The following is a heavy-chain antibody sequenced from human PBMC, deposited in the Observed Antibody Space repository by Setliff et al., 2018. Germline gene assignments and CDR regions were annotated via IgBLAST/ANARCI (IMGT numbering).Heavy chain of an antibody. Sequence: ASVKVSCKASGYTFRSYAMNWVRQAPGQGLEWMGWISAYNGYIVYAQNFQDRVAITRDTSASTAYMELSSLTSEDTAVYFCARGSRGFDYWGQGALVTVSS. V-gene: IGHV1-3*01. J-gene: IGHJ4*02. CDR3: ARGSRGFDY. CDR1: GYTFRSYA. CDR2: ISAYNGYI.